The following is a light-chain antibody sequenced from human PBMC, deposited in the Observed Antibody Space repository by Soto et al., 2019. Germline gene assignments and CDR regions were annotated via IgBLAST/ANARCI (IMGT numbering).Light chain of an antibody. CDR3: EQANSFPLT. CDR1: QGISSW. V-gene: IGKV1-12*01. CDR2: AAS. Sequence: DIQMTQSPSSVSSSVGDRVTITSRASQGISSWLAWYQQKPGQAPNLLIYAASSLQSGVPSRFSGSGSGTAFTLTISSLQTEDFAAYYCEQANSFPLTFGQGPKVEIK. J-gene: IGKJ1*01.